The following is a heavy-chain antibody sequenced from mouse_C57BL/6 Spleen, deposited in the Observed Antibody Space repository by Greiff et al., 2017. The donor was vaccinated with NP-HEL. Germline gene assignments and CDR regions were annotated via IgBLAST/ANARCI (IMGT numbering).Heavy chain of an antibody. CDR1: GYSFSSSW. Sequence: VQLQQSGPELVKPGASVKISCKASGYSFSSSWMNWVKQRPGKGLEWIGRIYPGDGDTNYNGKFKGKATLTADKSSSTAYMQLSSLTSEDSAVYFCASSEDFDYWGQGTTLTVSS. CDR2: IYPGDGDT. J-gene: IGHJ2*01. V-gene: IGHV1-82*01. CDR3: ASSEDFDY.